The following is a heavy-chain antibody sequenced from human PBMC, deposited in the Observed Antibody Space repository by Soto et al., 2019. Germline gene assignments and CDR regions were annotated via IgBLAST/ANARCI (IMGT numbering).Heavy chain of an antibody. CDR3: ARDPYDILTGRPYYYGMDV. CDR2: INPNSGGT. Sequence: GPVKGSCKGSCFTFSSYGISWGGQAPGQGVEWMGWINPNSGGTNYAQKFQGWVTMTRDTSISTAYMELSRLRSDDTAVYYCARDPYDILTGRPYYYGMDVWGQGTTVTVSS. CDR1: CFTFSSYG. J-gene: IGHJ6*02. V-gene: IGHV1-2*04. D-gene: IGHD3-9*01.